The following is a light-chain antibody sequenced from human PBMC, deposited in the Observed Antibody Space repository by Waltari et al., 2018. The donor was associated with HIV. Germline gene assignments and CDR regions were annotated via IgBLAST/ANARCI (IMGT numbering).Light chain of an antibody. Sequence: QSVLTQPPSASGAPGQRVTISCSGSSSNIGRNAVYWYGQYPGTAPTLLISRNTRRPSGVPDRFSGSKSGTSASLAISGLRSEDDAGYYCSAWVDSRSVVFGGGTKLTVL. V-gene: IGLV1-47*01. CDR2: RNT. CDR1: SSNIGRNA. J-gene: IGLJ2*01. CDR3: SAWVDSRSVV.